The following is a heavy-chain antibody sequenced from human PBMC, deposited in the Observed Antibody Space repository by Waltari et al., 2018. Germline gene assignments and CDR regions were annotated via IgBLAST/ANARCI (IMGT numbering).Heavy chain of an antibody. CDR1: GFSLSTSGVG. CDR2: IYWNDDK. J-gene: IGHJ6*03. CDR3: AHTRFGPVAVLDYYYYYMDV. V-gene: IGHV2-5*01. D-gene: IGHD3-3*01. Sequence: QITLKESGPTLVKPTQTLTLTCTFSGFSLSTSGVGVGWIRQPPGKALEWLALIYWNDDKRYSPSLKSRLTITKDHAKNQVVLTMTNMDPVDTATYYCAHTRFGPVAVLDYYYYYMDVCGKGTTVTVSS.